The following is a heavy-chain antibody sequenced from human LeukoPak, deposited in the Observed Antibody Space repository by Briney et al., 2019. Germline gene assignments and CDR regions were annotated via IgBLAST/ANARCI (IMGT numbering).Heavy chain of an antibody. CDR2: IYYSGST. D-gene: IGHD6-13*01. CDR3: ARHLIAAAELYDY. V-gene: IGHV4-39*01. CDR1: GGSISSSSYY. J-gene: IGHJ4*02. Sequence: PSETLSLTCTVSGGSISSSSYYWGWIRQPPGKGLEWIGSIYYSGSTYYNPSLKSRVTISVDTSKNQFPLKLSSVTAADTAVYYCARHLIAAAELYDYWGQGTLVTVSS.